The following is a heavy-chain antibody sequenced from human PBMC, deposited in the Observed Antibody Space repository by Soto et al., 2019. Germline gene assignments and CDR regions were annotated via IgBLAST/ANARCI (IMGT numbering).Heavy chain of an antibody. CDR3: ARVTGRYYFDY. CDR1: GYTFTSYY. Sequence: QVQLVQSGAEVKKHGASVKVSCKASGYTFTSYYMHWVRQAPGQGLEWMGIINPSGGSTSYAQKFHGGVTMTRDTSTSTVYMELISLRSEDTAVYYCARVTGRYYFDYWVQGTLVTVSS. CDR2: INPSGGST. D-gene: IGHD4-4*01. J-gene: IGHJ4*02. V-gene: IGHV1-46*01.